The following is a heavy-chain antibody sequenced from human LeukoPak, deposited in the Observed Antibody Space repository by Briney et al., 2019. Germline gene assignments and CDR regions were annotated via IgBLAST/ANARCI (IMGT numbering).Heavy chain of an antibody. CDR3: ARGGFGELLTLGFDY. V-gene: IGHV3-30*03. CDR1: GFTFSSYG. Sequence: PGGSLRLSCAASGFTFSSYGMHWVRQAPGKGLEWVAVISYDGSNKYYADSVKGRFTISRGNSKNTLYLQMNSLRAEDTAVYYCARGGFGELLTLGFDYWGQGTLVTVSS. D-gene: IGHD3-10*01. CDR2: ISYDGSNK. J-gene: IGHJ4*02.